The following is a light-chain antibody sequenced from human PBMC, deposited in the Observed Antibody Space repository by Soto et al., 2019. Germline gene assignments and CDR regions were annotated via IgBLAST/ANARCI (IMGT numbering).Light chain of an antibody. J-gene: IGLJ3*02. CDR3: QAYASSFTASL. Sequence: QSVLTQPPSVSGAPGQWVTISCTGTSSNLGKGYDVPWYQQVPGAAPKLVIFGNRNRPSGVSERFSGSKSGNSASLAISGLQAEDEAYYYCQAYASSFTASLFGGGTKVTVL. CDR1: SSNLGKGYD. CDR2: GNR. V-gene: IGLV1-40*01.